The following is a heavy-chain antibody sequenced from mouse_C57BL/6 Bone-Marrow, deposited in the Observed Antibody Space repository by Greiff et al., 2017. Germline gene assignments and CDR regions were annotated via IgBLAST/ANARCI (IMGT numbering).Heavy chain of an antibody. CDR2: IDPFASYT. V-gene: IGHV1-69*01. Sequence: QVQLQQPGAELVMPGASVQLSCKASGYTFTSYWMHWVKQRPGQGLEWIGEIDPFASYTNSNQKFKGKSTLTVDKSSSTAYMQLSSLTSEDSAVYDCAREGRDSFAYWGQGTLGTVSA. CDR1: GYTFTSYW. D-gene: IGHD3-3*01. J-gene: IGHJ3*01. CDR3: AREGRDSFAY.